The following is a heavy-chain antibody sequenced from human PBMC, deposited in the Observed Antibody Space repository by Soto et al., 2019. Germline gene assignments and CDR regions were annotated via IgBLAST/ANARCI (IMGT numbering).Heavy chain of an antibody. CDR1: GFTFSNAW. V-gene: IGHV3-15*07. J-gene: IGHJ4*01. D-gene: IGHD3-3*02. Sequence: EVQLVESGGGLVKPGGSLRLSCAASGFTFSNAWINWVRQAPGKGLEWVGRIKSKTDGGPTDFAAPVKGRFAISRDDSKNMVYLQMNSLKTEDTAVYYCTTDSYITIVRVRFDYWGHGTLVTVSS. CDR3: TTDSYITIVRVRFDY. CDR2: IKSKTDGGPT.